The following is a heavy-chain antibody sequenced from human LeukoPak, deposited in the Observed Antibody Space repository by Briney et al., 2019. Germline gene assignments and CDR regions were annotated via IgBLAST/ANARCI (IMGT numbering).Heavy chain of an antibody. CDR2: IVVGSGKT. D-gene: IGHD3-10*01. CDR1: GFPFTRSA. CDR3: AAAGLLRLEDLLYYGMDV. J-gene: IGHJ6*04. Sequence: SVKVSRKASGFPFTRSAVQCVPQAREQRLECIRWIVVGSGKTKYAQKFRERVTITRDMSTSAAYMEVSSLRSEDTDVCYCAAAGLLRLEDLLYYGMDVWGKGTTVTVSS. V-gene: IGHV1-58*01.